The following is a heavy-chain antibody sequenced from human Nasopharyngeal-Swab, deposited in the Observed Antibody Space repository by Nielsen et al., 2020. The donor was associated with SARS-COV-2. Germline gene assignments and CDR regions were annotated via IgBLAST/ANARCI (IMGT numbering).Heavy chain of an antibody. Sequence: GESLKISCAASGFTLSTYAMHWVRQAPGKGLEWVATISYDGSDKRYVDSVKGRFTVSRDNSKNTLYVQMDSLRAEDTAVYYCAKDRLLLTLNAFDIWGQGTMVTVSS. CDR1: GFTLSTYA. D-gene: IGHD3-16*01. CDR2: ISYDGSDK. J-gene: IGHJ3*02. CDR3: AKDRLLLTLNAFDI. V-gene: IGHV3-30*18.